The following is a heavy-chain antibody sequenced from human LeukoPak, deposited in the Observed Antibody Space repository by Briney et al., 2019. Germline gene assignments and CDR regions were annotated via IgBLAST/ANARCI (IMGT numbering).Heavy chain of an antibody. Sequence: GGSLRLSCAASRFTFSSYEMNWVRQAPGKGLEWVSYISSSGSTIYYADSVKGRFTISRDNAKNSLYLQMNSLRAEDTAVYYCARESRDYYYYYMDVWGKGTTVTISS. CDR2: ISSSGSTI. J-gene: IGHJ6*03. CDR1: RFTFSSYE. CDR3: ARESRDYYYYYMDV. V-gene: IGHV3-48*03.